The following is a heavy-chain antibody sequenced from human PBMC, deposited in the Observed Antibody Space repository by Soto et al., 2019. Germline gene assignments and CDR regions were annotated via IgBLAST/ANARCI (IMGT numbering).Heavy chain of an antibody. CDR2: IYYSGST. J-gene: IGHJ4*02. Sequence: QVQLQESGPGLVKPSQTLSLTCTVSGGSISSGGYYWSWIRQHPGKGPEWIGYIYYSGSTYYDPTLRSRVTITVVMSKNQFSLKLSSVTAADTAVYYCARSFDFWSGAPEYWGQGTLVTVSS. CDR3: ARSFDFWSGAPEY. CDR1: GGSISSGGYY. V-gene: IGHV4-31*03. D-gene: IGHD3-3*01.